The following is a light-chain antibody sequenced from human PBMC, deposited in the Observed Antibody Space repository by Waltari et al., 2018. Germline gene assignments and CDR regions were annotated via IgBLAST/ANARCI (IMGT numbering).Light chain of an antibody. CDR1: QSIGTS. CDR2: EAS. J-gene: IGKJ4*01. Sequence: DIQMTQSPSTLSASVGDRVTITCRASQSIGTSLAWYQQKAGKAPTLLVYEASTLESGVPSTFTGSGSGTEFTLTISSLQPDDLATYYCQQYQVYSVLTFGGGTKVEIK. V-gene: IGKV1-5*03. CDR3: QQYQVYSVLT.